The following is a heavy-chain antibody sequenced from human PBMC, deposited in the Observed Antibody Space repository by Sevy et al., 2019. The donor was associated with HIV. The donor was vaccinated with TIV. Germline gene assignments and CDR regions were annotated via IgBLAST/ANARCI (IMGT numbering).Heavy chain of an antibody. CDR1: GFTFSSYA. Sequence: SLRLSCAASGFTFSSYAKHWVRQAPGKGLEWVAVISYDGSNKYYADSVKGRFTISRDNSKNTLYLQMNSLRAEDTAVYYCARDGSSSVLDYWGQGTLVTVSS. CDR2: ISYDGSNK. CDR3: ARDGSSSVLDY. D-gene: IGHD6-6*01. J-gene: IGHJ4*02. V-gene: IGHV3-30*04.